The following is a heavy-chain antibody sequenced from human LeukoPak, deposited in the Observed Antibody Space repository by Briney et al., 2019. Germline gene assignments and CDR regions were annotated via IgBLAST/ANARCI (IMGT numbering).Heavy chain of an antibody. V-gene: IGHV4-59*01. CDR1: RDSISTYY. Sequence: SETLSLTCTVSRDSISTYYWSWIRHPPGKGLEWVGYIYYSGSTNYNPSLKSRVTISVDTSKNQFSLELSSVTAADTAVYYCVRDRGIVAFDYWGQGILVTVSS. J-gene: IGHJ4*02. CDR2: IYYSGST. D-gene: IGHD5-12*01. CDR3: VRDRGIVAFDY.